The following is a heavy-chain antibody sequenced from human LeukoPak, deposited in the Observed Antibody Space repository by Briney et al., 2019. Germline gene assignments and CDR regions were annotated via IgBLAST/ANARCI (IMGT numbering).Heavy chain of an antibody. CDR2: IYKGGTT. Sequence: PSETLSLTCSVSGGSISNYSWTWIRQPAGKGLEWIGRIYKGGTTKYNFSLKSRVTMSVDTSKNLFSLKLTSAAAAATAVYYCARDRYDFWSGHDNGMDVWGQGTTVTVSS. V-gene: IGHV4-4*07. CDR3: ARDRYDFWSGHDNGMDV. D-gene: IGHD3-3*01. CDR1: GGSISNYS. J-gene: IGHJ6*02.